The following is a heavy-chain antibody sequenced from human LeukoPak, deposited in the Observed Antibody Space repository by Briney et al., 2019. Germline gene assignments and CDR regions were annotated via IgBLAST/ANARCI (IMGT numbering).Heavy chain of an antibody. D-gene: IGHD6-13*01. CDR2: IIPILGIA. Sequence: GASVKVSCKASGGTFSSYAISWVRQAPGQGLEWMGRIIPILGIANYAQKFQGRVTITADKSTSTAYMELSSLRSEDTAVYYCAAHSSSWYWFDPWGQGTLVTVSS. J-gene: IGHJ5*02. V-gene: IGHV1-69*04. CDR1: GGTFSSYA. CDR3: AAHSSSWYWFDP.